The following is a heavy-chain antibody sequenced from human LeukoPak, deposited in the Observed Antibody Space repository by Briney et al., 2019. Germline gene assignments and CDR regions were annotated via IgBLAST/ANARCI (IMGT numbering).Heavy chain of an antibody. Sequence: GRSLRLSCAASGFTFSSYGMHWVRQAPGKGLEWVAVIWYDGSNKCHADSVKGRFTISRDNSKNTLYLQMNSLRAEDTAVYYCARESAEDGYRYWGQGTLVTVSS. CDR1: GFTFSSYG. V-gene: IGHV3-33*01. CDR2: IWYDGSNK. J-gene: IGHJ4*02. CDR3: ARESAEDGYRY. D-gene: IGHD5-24*01.